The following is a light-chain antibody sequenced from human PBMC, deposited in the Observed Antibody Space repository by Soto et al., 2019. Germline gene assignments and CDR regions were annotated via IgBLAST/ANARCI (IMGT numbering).Light chain of an antibody. J-gene: IGKJ1*01. Sequence: EIVMTQSPATLSVSPGERANLSCRASQSVGSNLAWYQQKPGQAPRLLMYGASTRATGIPARFSGSGAGAEFTLTISSLQSEDFAVYYCQQYNNRPPWTFGQGTKVEIK. CDR1: QSVGSN. CDR2: GAS. CDR3: QQYNNRPPWT. V-gene: IGKV3-15*01.